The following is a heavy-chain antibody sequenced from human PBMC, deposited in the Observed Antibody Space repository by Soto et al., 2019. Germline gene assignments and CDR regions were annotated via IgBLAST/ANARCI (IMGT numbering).Heavy chain of an antibody. V-gene: IGHV4-59*01. CDR3: ARGAGYYYYGMDI. CDR2: IYYSGST. J-gene: IGHJ6*02. CDR1: GGSISSYY. D-gene: IGHD3-10*01. Sequence: SETLSLTCTVSGGSISSYYWSWIRQPPGKGLEWIGYIYYSGSTNYNPSLKSRVTISVDTSKNQFSLKLSSVTAADTAVYYCARGAGYYYYGMDIWGQGTTVTVSS.